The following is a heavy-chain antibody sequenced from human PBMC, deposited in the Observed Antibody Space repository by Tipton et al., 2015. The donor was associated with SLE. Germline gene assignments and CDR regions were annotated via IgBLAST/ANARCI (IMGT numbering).Heavy chain of an antibody. CDR1: GDSISPYY. D-gene: IGHD3-10*01. CDR2: VYYSGIT. CDR3: ARDVMGRTTTDRGTFQYYYYMDF. V-gene: IGHV4-59*01. J-gene: IGHJ6*03. Sequence: LSCNVSGDSISPYYWSWIRQPPGKGLEWIAYVYYSGITKYNPSLKSRVTISLDTSKKQFSLTVTSVTAADTAVYYCARDVMGRTTTDRGTFQYYYYMDFWGKGTTVTVSS.